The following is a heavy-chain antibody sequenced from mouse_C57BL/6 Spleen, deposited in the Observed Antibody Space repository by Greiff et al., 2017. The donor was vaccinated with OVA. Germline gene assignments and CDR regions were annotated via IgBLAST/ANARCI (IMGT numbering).Heavy chain of an antibody. J-gene: IGHJ2*01. CDR1: GYTFTDYE. D-gene: IGHD4-1*01. Sequence: VQLQQSGAELVRPGASVTLSCKASGYTFTDYEMHWVKQTPVHGLEWIGAIDPETGGTAYNQKFKGKAILTADKSSSTAYMELRSLTSEDSAVYYCTRDLGRPDYWGQGTTLTVSS. CDR2: IDPETGGT. V-gene: IGHV1-15*01. CDR3: TRDLGRPDY.